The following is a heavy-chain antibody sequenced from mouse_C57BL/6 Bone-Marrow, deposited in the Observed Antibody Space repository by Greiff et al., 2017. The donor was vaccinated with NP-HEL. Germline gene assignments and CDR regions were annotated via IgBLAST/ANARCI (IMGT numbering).Heavy chain of an antibody. CDR3: VRDYGSRYVRGFAY. CDR1: GFSFNTYA. Sequence: EVHLVESGGGLVQPKGSLKLSCAASGFSFNTYAMNWVRQAPGKGLEWVARIRSKSNNYATYYADSVKDRFTISRDDSESMLYLQMNNLKTEDTAMYDCVRDYGSRYVRGFAYWGQGTLVTVSA. CDR2: IRSKSNNYAT. V-gene: IGHV10-1*01. J-gene: IGHJ3*01. D-gene: IGHD1-1*01.